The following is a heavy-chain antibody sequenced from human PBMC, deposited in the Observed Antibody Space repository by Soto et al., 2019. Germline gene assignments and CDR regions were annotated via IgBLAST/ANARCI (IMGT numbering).Heavy chain of an antibody. J-gene: IGHJ4*02. CDR3: ARHRRSGSSSWYGVDY. CDR1: GGSISSYY. Sequence: PSETLSLTCTVSGGSISSYYWSWIRQPPGKGLEWIGYIYYSGSTNYNPSLKSRVTISVDTSKNQFSLKLSSVTAADTAVYYCARHRRSGSSSWYGVDYWGQGTLVTVSS. D-gene: IGHD6-13*01. CDR2: IYYSGST. V-gene: IGHV4-59*08.